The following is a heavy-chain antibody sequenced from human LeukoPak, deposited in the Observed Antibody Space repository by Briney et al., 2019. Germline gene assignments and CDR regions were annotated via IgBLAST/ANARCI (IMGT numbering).Heavy chain of an antibody. V-gene: IGHV4-4*07. Sequence: PSETLSLTCTVSGGSISSYYWSWIRQPAGKGLEWIGRIYTSGSTNYNPSLKSRVTLSVDTSKNQFSLKLSSVTAADTAVYYCARDHPGYCSSTSCYTGGYYFDYWGQGTLVTVSS. CDR1: GGSISSYY. CDR3: ARDHPGYCSSTSCYTGGYYFDY. D-gene: IGHD2-2*02. J-gene: IGHJ4*02. CDR2: IYTSGST.